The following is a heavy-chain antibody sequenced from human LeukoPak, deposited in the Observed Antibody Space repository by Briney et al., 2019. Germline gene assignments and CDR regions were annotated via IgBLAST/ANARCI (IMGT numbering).Heavy chain of an antibody. CDR3: SRDIRDFVKDNYYDSSGYYSGGHDAFDI. D-gene: IGHD3-22*01. CDR2: ISSSSSYI. J-gene: IGHJ3*02. V-gene: IGHV3-21*01. CDR1: GLTFSVYS. Sequence: GGSLRLSCSASGLTFSVYSMNWVRPAPGKGLEWVSSISSSSSYIYYADSVRGGFTIYRDHAKNSLYLQMNSLRAEDTPVYYCSRDIRDFVKDNYYDSSGYYSGGHDAFDIWGQGTMVTVSS.